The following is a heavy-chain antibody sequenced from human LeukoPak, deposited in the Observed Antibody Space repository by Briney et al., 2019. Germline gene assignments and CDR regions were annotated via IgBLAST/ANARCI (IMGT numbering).Heavy chain of an antibody. J-gene: IGHJ4*02. CDR1: GYSISSGYY. CDR3: ARHESQYYYDSSGLFDY. CDR2: INHSGST. Sequence: SETLSLTCAVSGYSISSGYYWSWIRQPPGKGLEWIGEINHSGSTNYNPSLKSRVTISVDTSKNQFSLKLSSVTAADTAVYYCARHESQYYYDSSGLFDYWGQGTLVTVSS. V-gene: IGHV4-34*01. D-gene: IGHD3-22*01.